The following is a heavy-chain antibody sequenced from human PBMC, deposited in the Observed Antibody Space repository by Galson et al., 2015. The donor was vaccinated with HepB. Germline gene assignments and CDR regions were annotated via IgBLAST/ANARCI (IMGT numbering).Heavy chain of an antibody. J-gene: IGHJ5*02. CDR3: AKDRWFDP. Sequence: SLRLSCAASGFNFRYFAMSWVRQAPGKGLDWVSTIGDSGGSTYYADSVKGRFTISRDNSKNTLYLHMNSLRAEDTAVYYCAKDRWFDPWGQGTLVTVSS. V-gene: IGHV3-23*01. CDR1: GFNFRYFA. CDR2: IGDSGGST.